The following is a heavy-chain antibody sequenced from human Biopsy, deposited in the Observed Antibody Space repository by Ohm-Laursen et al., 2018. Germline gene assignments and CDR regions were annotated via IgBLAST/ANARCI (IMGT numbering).Heavy chain of an antibody. CDR3: VAYPSSGFFENNDDFAMDV. V-gene: IGHV1-69*01. CDR1: GVTFDTYA. J-gene: IGHJ6*02. D-gene: IGHD6-19*01. CDR2: IITVSETA. Sequence: SSVKVSCNASGVTFDTYAFGWVRQAPGQGLEWMGGIITVSETAGYAERFQGRVTITADVTTTTAYMDLSGLRSEDTAVYYCVAYPSSGFFENNDDFAMDVWGQGTTVIVSS.